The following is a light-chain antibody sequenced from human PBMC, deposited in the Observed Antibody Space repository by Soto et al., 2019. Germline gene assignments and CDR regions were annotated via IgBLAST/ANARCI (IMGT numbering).Light chain of an antibody. CDR3: QQYNNWPPLT. CDR1: QSVSGN. V-gene: IGKV3-15*01. J-gene: IGKJ4*01. Sequence: EIVLTQSPDTLSVSPGERVTLYCRASQSVSGNLAWYQQSPGQTPRLLIYGTSTRATGVPARFSGSGSGTEFTLTITSLQSEDFAVYYCQQYNNWPPLTFGGGTKVDIK. CDR2: GTS.